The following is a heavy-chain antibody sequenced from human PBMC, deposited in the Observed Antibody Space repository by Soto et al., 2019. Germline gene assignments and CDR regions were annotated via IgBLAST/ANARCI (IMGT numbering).Heavy chain of an antibody. J-gene: IGHJ5*02. V-gene: IGHV1-69*13. CDR1: GGTFSSYA. CDR2: IIPIFGTA. CDR3: AREGYCSGGSCYYNWFDT. Sequence: ASVKVSCKASGGTFSSYAISWVRQAPGQGLEWMGGIIPIFGTANYAQKFQGRVTITADESTSTAYMELSSLRSEDTAVYYCAREGYCSGGSCYYNWFDTWGQGTLVTVSS. D-gene: IGHD2-15*01.